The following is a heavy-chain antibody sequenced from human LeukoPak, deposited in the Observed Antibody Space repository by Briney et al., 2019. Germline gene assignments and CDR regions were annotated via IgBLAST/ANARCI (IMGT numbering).Heavy chain of an antibody. Sequence: SETLSLTCTVSGGSISSCYWSWIRQPPGKGLEWIGYISYSGSTNFNPSLKSRVTISVDTSKNQFSLELSSVTAADTAVYYCAREGTAGTNLNWFDPWGQGTLVTVSS. CDR2: ISYSGST. J-gene: IGHJ5*02. V-gene: IGHV4-59*01. CDR1: GGSISSCY. CDR3: AREGTAGTNLNWFDP. D-gene: IGHD1-1*01.